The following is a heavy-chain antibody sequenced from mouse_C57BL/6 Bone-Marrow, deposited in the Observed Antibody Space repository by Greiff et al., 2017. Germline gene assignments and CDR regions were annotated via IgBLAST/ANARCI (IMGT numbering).Heavy chain of an antibody. CDR1: GFTFSSYG. J-gene: IGHJ1*03. CDR2: ISSGGSYT. Sequence: EVKLVESGGDLVKPGGSLKLSCAASGFTFSSYGMSWVRQTPDKRLEWVATISSGGSYTYYPDSVKGRFTISRDNAKNTLYLQMSSLKSEDTAMYYCARHPSPIYYGNYRYFDVWGTGTTVTVSS. V-gene: IGHV5-6*01. CDR3: ARHPSPIYYGNYRYFDV. D-gene: IGHD2-1*01.